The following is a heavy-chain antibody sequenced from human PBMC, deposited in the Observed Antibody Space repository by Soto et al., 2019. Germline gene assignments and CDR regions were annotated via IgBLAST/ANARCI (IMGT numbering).Heavy chain of an antibody. V-gene: IGHV3-23*01. Sequence: EVQLLESGGGLVQPGGSLRLSCAVSGFSFSNSAMTWVRQAPGKGLEWVSGISGSGDITYNTDSVKGRFAISRDTSKNVVYLQMRRRRAEDMAVYYCAKVPQWVFRYHDWFLDYWGQGTRVTVSS. CDR2: ISGSGDIT. J-gene: IGHJ4*02. D-gene: IGHD3-9*01. CDR1: GFSFSNSA. CDR3: AKVPQWVFRYHDWFLDY.